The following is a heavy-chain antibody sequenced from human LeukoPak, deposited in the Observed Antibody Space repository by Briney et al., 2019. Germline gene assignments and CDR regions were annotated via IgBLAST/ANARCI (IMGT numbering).Heavy chain of an antibody. J-gene: IGHJ6*02. CDR3: AKSRGYGAGGELGAGMDV. D-gene: IGHD4-17*01. Sequence: PGGSLRLSCAASGFTFSSYAMSWVRQARGKGLEWVSAISGSGSTTYYADSVKGRFTICRDNSKNTLYLQMNSLRAEDTSVYYCAKSRGYGAGGELGAGMDVWGQGTTVTVSS. CDR1: GFTFSSYA. CDR2: ISGSGSTT. V-gene: IGHV3-23*01.